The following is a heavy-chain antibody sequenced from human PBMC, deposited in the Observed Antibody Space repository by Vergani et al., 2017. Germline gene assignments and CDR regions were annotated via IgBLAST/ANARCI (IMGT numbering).Heavy chain of an antibody. D-gene: IGHD3-22*01. Sequence: QVQLVQSGSEVRKPGASVKVSCQVSGYSLTELTIHWVRQAPGKGLEWMGGFDPEHGEVTFAHHIQGRVTMTEDRSTDTAYMELSSLRPEDTALYYCALGTDYHDGSGYYMDDWGQGTLVTVSS. J-gene: IGHJ4*02. CDR3: ALGTDYHDGSGYYMDD. V-gene: IGHV1-24*01. CDR2: FDPEHGEV. CDR1: GYSLTELT.